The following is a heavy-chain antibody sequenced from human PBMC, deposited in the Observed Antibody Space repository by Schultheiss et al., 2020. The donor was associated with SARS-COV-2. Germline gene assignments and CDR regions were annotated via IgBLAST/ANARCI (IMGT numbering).Heavy chain of an antibody. Sequence: GGSLRLSCAASGFTFSGSAMHWVRQASGKGLEWVGRIRSKTDGGTTDYAAPVKGRFTISRDDSKNTLYLQMNSLKTEDTAVYYCTTDHAPIPHDFWSDVGYWGQGTLVTVSS. CDR2: IRSKTDGGTT. CDR1: GFTFSGSA. V-gene: IGHV3-15*01. D-gene: IGHD3-3*01. J-gene: IGHJ4*02. CDR3: TTDHAPIPHDFWSDVGY.